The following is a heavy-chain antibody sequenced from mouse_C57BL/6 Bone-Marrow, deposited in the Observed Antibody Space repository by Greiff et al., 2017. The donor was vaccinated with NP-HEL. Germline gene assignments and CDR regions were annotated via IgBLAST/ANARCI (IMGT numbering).Heavy chain of an antibody. J-gene: IGHJ1*03. CDR3: ARYDYDSYWYFDV. CDR1: GYSITSDY. V-gene: IGHV3-8*01. CDR2: ISYSGST. Sequence: EVQLVESGPGLAKPSQTLSLTCSVTGYSITSDYWNWIRKFPGNKLEYMGYISYSGSTYYNPALKSRISITRETSKNQYYLQLNSVTTEDTATYYCARYDYDSYWYFDVWGTGTTVTVSS. D-gene: IGHD2-4*01.